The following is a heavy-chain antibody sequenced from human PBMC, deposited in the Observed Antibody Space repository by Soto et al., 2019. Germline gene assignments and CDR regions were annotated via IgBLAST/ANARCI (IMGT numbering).Heavy chain of an antibody. CDR1: GGSISSSSYY. V-gene: IGHV4-39*01. D-gene: IGHD3-10*02. J-gene: IGHJ5*02. CDR2: IYYSGST. CDR3: ARYMIGRINFFDP. Sequence: LSLTCTVSGGSISSSSYYWGWIRQPPGKGLEWIGSIYYSGSTYYNPSLKSRVTVSVDTSKNQFSLKLSSVTAADTAVYYCARYMIGRINFFDPCGPGTLIT.